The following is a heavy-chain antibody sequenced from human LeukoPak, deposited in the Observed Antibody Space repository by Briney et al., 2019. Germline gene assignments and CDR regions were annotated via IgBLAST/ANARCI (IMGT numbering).Heavy chain of an antibody. CDR1: GFTFSSYA. CDR3: AKKRGSSGYYFDY. Sequence: PGESLRLSCAASGFTFSSYAMSWVRQAPGKGLEWVSAISGSGGSTYYADSVKGRFTISRDNSKNTLYLQMNSLRAEDTAVYYCAKKRGSSGYYFDYWGQGTLVTVSS. J-gene: IGHJ4*02. CDR2: ISGSGGST. V-gene: IGHV3-23*01. D-gene: IGHD3-22*01.